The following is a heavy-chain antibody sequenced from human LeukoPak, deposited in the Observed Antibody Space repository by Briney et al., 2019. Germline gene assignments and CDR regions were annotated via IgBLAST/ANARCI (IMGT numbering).Heavy chain of an antibody. CDR1: GFTFSSSA. V-gene: IGHV3-21*01. CDR3: ARDPTQYLRYGHFDY. J-gene: IGHJ4*02. Sequence: GGSLRLSCAASGFTFSSSAMNWVRQAPGKGLEWVSSINNVASHIYYAHTVKGRFTISRDNAKNSLYLQMNSLSDEDTAVYYCARDPTQYLRYGHFDYWGQGTLVTVSS. D-gene: IGHD5/OR15-5a*01. CDR2: INNVASHI.